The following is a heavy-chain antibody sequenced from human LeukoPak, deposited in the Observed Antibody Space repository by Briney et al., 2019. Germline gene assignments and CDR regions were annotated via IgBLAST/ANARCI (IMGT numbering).Heavy chain of an antibody. Sequence: QAGGSLRLSCKVSGFTVSSNSWSWVRQAPGKGLEWVSFISSGGNTDHSDSVKGRFTISRDNSKNTLYLQMNSLRAEDTAVYFCAKDLRVWVGGSDAFDIWGQGTMVSVSS. D-gene: IGHD3-10*01. CDR1: GFTVSSNS. CDR2: ISSGGNT. V-gene: IGHV3-53*03. CDR3: AKDLRVWVGGSDAFDI. J-gene: IGHJ3*02.